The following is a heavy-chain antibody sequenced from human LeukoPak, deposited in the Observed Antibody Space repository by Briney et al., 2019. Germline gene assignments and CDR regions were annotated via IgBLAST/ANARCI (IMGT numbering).Heavy chain of an antibody. CDR2: INPSGGST. D-gene: IGHD3-3*01. Sequence: ASVKVSCKASGYTFTSYYMHWVRQAPGRGLEWMGIINPSGGSTSYAQKFQGRVTMTRDTSTSTVYMELSSLRSEDTAVYYCARADYDFWSGYYLVGYYGMDVWGQGTTVTVSS. V-gene: IGHV1-46*01. CDR1: GYTFTSYY. CDR3: ARADYDFWSGYYLVGYYGMDV. J-gene: IGHJ6*02.